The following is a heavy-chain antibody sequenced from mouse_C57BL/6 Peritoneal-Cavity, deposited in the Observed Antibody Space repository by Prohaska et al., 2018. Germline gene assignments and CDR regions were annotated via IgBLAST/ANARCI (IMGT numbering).Heavy chain of an antibody. D-gene: IGHD1-1*01. CDR1: GYTFTDYY. J-gene: IGHJ1*03. CDR2: IYPGSGNT. V-gene: IGHV1-84*01. Sequence: QIQLQQSGPELVKPGASVKISCKASGYTFTDYYINWVKQRPGQGLEWIGWIYPGSGNTKYNEKFKGKATLTVDTSSSTAYMQLSSLTSEDSAVYFCARNSGSYYGSSDRYFDVWGTGTTVTVSS. CDR3: ARNSGSYYGSSDRYFDV.